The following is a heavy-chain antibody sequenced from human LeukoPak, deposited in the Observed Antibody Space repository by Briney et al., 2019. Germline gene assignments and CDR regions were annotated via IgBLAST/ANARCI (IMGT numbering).Heavy chain of an antibody. J-gene: IGHJ4*02. D-gene: IGHD4-17*01. CDR2: INHSGST. V-gene: IGHV4-34*01. CDR1: GGSFSGYY. CDR3: ARGGGDGDSPTYYFDY. Sequence: PSQTLSLTCAVYGGSFSGYYWSWIRQPPGKGLEWIGEINHSGSTNYNPSLKSRVTISVDTSKNQFSLKLSSVTAADTAVYYCARGGGDGDSPTYYFDYWGQGTLVTVSS.